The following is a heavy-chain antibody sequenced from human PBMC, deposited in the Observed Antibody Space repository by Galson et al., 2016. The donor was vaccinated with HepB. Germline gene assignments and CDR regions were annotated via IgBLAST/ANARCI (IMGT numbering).Heavy chain of an antibody. Sequence: SLRLSCAVSGFTLSTYGMSWVRQAPGKGLEWVSAINFNSGSTYYADSVKGRFTISRDNSKNTLYLQMKSLRAEDTAVYYCAKTRWAIGRFDYWGQGTRVTVSS. J-gene: IGHJ4*02. CDR1: GFTLSTYG. CDR3: AKTRWAIGRFDY. CDR2: INFNSGST. D-gene: IGHD6-13*01. V-gene: IGHV3-23*01.